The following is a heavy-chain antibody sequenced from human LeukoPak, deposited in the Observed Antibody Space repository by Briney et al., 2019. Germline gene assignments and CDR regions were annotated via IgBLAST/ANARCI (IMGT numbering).Heavy chain of an antibody. J-gene: IGHJ4*02. V-gene: IGHV3-30*18. CDR1: GFTFSSYG. CDR2: ISYDGSNK. D-gene: IGHD2-15*01. CDR3: AKDTGGRSGSCLYY. Sequence: PGRSLRLSCAASGFTFSSYGMHWVRQAPGKGLEWVAVISYDGSNKYYAASVKGRFTISRDNSKNTLYLQMNSLRAEDTAVYYCAKDTGGRSGSCLYYWGQGTLVTVSS.